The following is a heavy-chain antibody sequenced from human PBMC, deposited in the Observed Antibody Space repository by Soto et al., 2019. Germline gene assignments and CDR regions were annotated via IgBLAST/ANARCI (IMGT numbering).Heavy chain of an antibody. V-gene: IGHV4-39*01. CDR3: ARHKIGLVTNVDYFDY. CDR2: IYYSGST. Sequence: PSETLTLTCTVSGGSISSSSYYWGWIRQPPGKGLEWIGSIYYSGSTYYNPSLKSRVTISVDTSKSQFSLKLSSVTAADTAVYYCARHKIGLVTNVDYFDYWGQGTLVTVSS. J-gene: IGHJ4*02. D-gene: IGHD2-21*02. CDR1: GGSISSSSYY.